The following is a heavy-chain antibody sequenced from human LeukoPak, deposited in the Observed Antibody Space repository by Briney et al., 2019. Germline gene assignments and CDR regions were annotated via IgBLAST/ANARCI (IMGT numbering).Heavy chain of an antibody. D-gene: IGHD5-18*01. CDR3: ARDVDTWFDY. J-gene: IGHJ4*02. Sequence: KSSETLSLTCTVSGDSISSGSYYWSWIRQPAGKGLEWIGRIYTSGSTYYNPSLKSRVTISVDTSKNQFSLKLSSVTAADTAVYYCARDVDTWFDYWGQGTLVTVSS. CDR2: IYTSGST. V-gene: IGHV4-61*02. CDR1: GDSISSGSYY.